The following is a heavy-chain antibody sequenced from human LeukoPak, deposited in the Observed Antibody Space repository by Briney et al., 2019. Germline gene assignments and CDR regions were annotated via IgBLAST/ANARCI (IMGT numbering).Heavy chain of an antibody. CDR2: IYYSGST. D-gene: IGHD4-23*01. V-gene: IGHV4-59*01. J-gene: IGHJ4*02. Sequence: SETLSLTCTVSGGSISSYYWSWIRQPPGKGLEWIGYIYYSGSTNYNPSLKSRVAISVDTSKNQFSLKLSSVTAADTAVYYCARWRLGVVTHHFDYWGQGTLVTVSS. CDR3: ARWRLGVVTHHFDY. CDR1: GGSISSYY.